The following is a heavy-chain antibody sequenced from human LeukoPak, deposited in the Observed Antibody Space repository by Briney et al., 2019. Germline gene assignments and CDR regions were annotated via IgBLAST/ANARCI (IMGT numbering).Heavy chain of an antibody. CDR2: ISYDGSNK. Sequence: PGGSLRLSCAASGFTFSSYAMHWVRQAPGKGLEWVAVISYDGSNKYYADSVKGRFTISRDNSKNTLYLQMNSLRAEDTAVYYCAKEMNCYYWGQGTLVTVSS. V-gene: IGHV3-30-3*02. CDR1: GFTFSSYA. J-gene: IGHJ4*02. D-gene: IGHD2-21*02. CDR3: AKEMNCYY.